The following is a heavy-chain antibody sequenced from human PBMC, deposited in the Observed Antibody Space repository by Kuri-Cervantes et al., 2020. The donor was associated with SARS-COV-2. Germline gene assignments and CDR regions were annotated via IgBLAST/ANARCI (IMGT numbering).Heavy chain of an antibody. J-gene: IGHJ3*02. D-gene: IGHD2-8*01. CDR3: ARSAGVGGAFDI. CDR1: GDSVSSNSAA. CDR2: TYYRSKWYN. Sequence: SCAISGDSVSSNSAAWNWIRQSPSRGLEWLGRTYYRSKWYNDYAVSVKSRIAINPDTSKNQFSLQLNSVTPEDTAVYYCARSAGVGGAFDIWGQGTMVTVSS. V-gene: IGHV6-1*01.